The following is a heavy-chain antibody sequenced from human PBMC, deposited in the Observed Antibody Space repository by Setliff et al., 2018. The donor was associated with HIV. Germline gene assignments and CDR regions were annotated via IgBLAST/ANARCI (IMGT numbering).Heavy chain of an antibody. D-gene: IGHD1-7*01. CDR2: VNTDGSST. V-gene: IGHV3-74*01. J-gene: IGHJ6*04. Sequence: PGGSLRLSCAASGFTFSSYGLRWVRQAPGKGLVWVSRVNTDGSSTSYADSVKGRFTVSRDNAKNLLYLQMNSLRAEDTAVYYCAKVALELKGDFCYMSVWGKGTTVTVSS. CDR1: GFTFSSYG. CDR3: AKVALELKGDFCYMSV.